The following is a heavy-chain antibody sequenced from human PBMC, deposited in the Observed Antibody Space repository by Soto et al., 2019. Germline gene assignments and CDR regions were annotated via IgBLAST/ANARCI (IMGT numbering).Heavy chain of an antibody. Sequence: EVQLLESGGGLVQPGGSLRLSCAASGFTFSSYAMSWVRQAPGKGLEWVPGISGSGGSTYYADSVKGRFTISRDNSKNTLYLQMNRLRAEDTAVYYCGKGPYGSGSYYSFDYWGQGTLVTVSS. CDR1: GFTFSSYA. D-gene: IGHD3-10*01. CDR3: GKGPYGSGSYYSFDY. V-gene: IGHV3-23*01. CDR2: ISGSGGST. J-gene: IGHJ4*02.